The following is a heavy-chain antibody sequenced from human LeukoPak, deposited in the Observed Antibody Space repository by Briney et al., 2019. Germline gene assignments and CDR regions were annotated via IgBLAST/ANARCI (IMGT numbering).Heavy chain of an antibody. V-gene: IGHV3-30-3*01. Sequence: GRSLRLSCAASGFTFSSYAMHWVRQAPGKGLEWVAVISYDGSNKYYADSVKGRFTISRDNSKNMLYLQMNSLRAEDTAVYYCASSGSYEEGSFDYWGQGTLVTVSFDYWGQGTLVTVSS. CDR1: GFTFSSYA. D-gene: IGHD1-26*01. CDR3: ASSGSYEEGSFDYWGQGTLVTVSFDY. J-gene: IGHJ4*02. CDR2: ISYDGSNK.